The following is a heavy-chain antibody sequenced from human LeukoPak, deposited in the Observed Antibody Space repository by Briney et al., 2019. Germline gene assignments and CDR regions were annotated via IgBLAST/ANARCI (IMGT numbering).Heavy chain of an antibody. D-gene: IGHD2-15*01. J-gene: IGHJ4*02. CDR2: ISSSSSYM. CDR3: ARTYCSGGSCYSNIDY. V-gene: IGHV3-21*01. CDR1: GFTFSSYS. Sequence: GGSLRLSCAASGFTFSSYSMNWVRQAPGKGLEWVSSISSSSSYMYYADSVEGRFTISRDNAKNSLYLQMNSLRAEDTAVYYCARTYCSGGSCYSNIDYWGQGTLVTVSS.